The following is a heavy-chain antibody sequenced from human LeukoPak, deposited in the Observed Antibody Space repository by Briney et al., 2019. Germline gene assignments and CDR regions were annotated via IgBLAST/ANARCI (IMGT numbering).Heavy chain of an antibody. CDR3: ARERITGGGTFDY. J-gene: IGHJ4*02. D-gene: IGHD1-14*01. V-gene: IGHV3-48*03. Sequence: GGSLRLSCAASGFTFSSYEMNWVRQAQGKGLEWVSYISSSGSTIYYADSVKGRFTISRDTAKNSLYLQMNSLRAEDTAVYYCARERITGGGTFDYWGQGTLVTVSS. CDR2: ISSSGSTI. CDR1: GFTFSSYE.